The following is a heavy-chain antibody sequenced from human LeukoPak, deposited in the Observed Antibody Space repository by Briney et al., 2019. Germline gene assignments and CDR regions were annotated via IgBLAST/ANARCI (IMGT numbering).Heavy chain of an antibody. V-gene: IGHV3-9*01. D-gene: IGHD2-2*01. J-gene: IGHJ4*02. Sequence: PGGSLRLSCAASGFTFDDYAMHWVRQAPGKGLEWVSGISWNSGSIGYADSVKGRFTISRDNAKNSLYLQMNSLRAEDTALYYCAKDSRDCSSTSCRRSYFDYWGQGTLVTVSS. CDR3: AKDSRDCSSTSCRRSYFDY. CDR2: ISWNSGSI. CDR1: GFTFDDYA.